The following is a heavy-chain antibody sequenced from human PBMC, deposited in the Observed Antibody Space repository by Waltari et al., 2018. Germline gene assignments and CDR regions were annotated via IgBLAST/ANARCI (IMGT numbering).Heavy chain of an antibody. D-gene: IGHD6-13*01. Sequence: QVQLVQSGAEVKKPGASVQVYCKAAGYTLPGYYMHWVRQAPGQGLEWMGRINPNSGGTNYAQKFQGRVTMTRDTSISTAYMELSRLRSDDTAVYYCATFSAAGTLDYYYMDVWGKGTTVTVSS. CDR3: ATFSAAGTLDYYYMDV. CDR2: INPNSGGT. J-gene: IGHJ6*03. V-gene: IGHV1-2*06. CDR1: GYTLPGYY.